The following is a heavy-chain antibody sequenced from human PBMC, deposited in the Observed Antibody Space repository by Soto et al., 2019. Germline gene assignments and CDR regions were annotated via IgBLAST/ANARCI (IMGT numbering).Heavy chain of an antibody. D-gene: IGHD3-9*01. Sequence: QVQLVQSGAEVKKPGASVKVSCKASGYTFTSYGSSWVRQAPGQGLEWMGWISAYNGNTNYAQKLQGRVPMTTDTSTSRAYMQLRSLRSDDTAVYYCARDLDDILTGYPPNSYYYYGMDVWGQGTTVTVSS. CDR3: ARDLDDILTGYPPNSYYYYGMDV. CDR1: GYTFTSYG. V-gene: IGHV1-18*01. J-gene: IGHJ6*02. CDR2: ISAYNGNT.